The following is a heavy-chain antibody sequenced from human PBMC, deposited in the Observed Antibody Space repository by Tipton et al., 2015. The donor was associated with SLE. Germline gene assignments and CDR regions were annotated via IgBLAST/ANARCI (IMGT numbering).Heavy chain of an antibody. D-gene: IGHD3-10*01. CDR2: ISISGNSI. V-gene: IGHV3-48*03. J-gene: IGHJ4*02. CDR3: ARVAWFGED. Sequence: SLRLSCAASGYSFSSYEMNWVRQAPGKGLEWVSYISISGNSIYYADSVKGRFTISRDNAKNSLYLQMNSLRAEDTAIYYCARVAWFGEDWGQGTLVTVSS. CDR1: GYSFSSYE.